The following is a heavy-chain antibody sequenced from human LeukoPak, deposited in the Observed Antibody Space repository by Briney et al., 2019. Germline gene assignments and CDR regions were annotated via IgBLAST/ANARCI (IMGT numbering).Heavy chain of an antibody. J-gene: IGHJ4*02. Sequence: PGGSLRLSCAASGFTFSSYSMNWVRQAPGKGLEWVSSISSSSSYIYYADSAKGRFTISRDNAKNSLYLQMNSLRAEDTAVYYCARGVVGWYDYYFDYWGQGTLVTVSS. CDR2: ISSSSSYI. D-gene: IGHD6-19*01. V-gene: IGHV3-21*01. CDR3: ARGVVGWYDYYFDY. CDR1: GFTFSSYS.